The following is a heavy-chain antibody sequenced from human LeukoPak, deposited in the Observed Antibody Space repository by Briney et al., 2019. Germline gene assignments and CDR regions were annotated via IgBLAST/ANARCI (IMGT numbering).Heavy chain of an antibody. V-gene: IGHV4-34*01. CDR1: GGSFSGYY. CDR3: ATYRGSSWPFQH. D-gene: IGHD6-13*01. Sequence: PSETLSLTCAVYGGSFSGYYWSWIRQPPGKGLEWIGEINHSGSTNYNPSLKSRVTISVDTSKNQFSLKLSSVTAADTAMYYCATYRGSSWPFQHWGQGTLVTVSS. CDR2: INHSGST. J-gene: IGHJ1*01.